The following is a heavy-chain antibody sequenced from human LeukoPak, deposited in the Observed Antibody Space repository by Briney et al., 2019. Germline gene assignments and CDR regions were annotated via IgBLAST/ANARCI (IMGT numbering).Heavy chain of an antibody. Sequence: SETLSLTCTVSGGSISSYYWSWIRQPPGKGLEWIGYIYYSGSTNYNPSLKSRVTISEDTSKKQFSLKLSSVTAADTAVYYCARGAYDSSGYPDYWGQGTLVTVSS. D-gene: IGHD3-22*01. J-gene: IGHJ4*02. V-gene: IGHV4-59*01. CDR1: GGSISSYY. CDR2: IYYSGST. CDR3: ARGAYDSSGYPDY.